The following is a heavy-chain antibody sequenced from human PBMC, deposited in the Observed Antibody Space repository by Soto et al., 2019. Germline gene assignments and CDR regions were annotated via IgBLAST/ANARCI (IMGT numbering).Heavy chain of an antibody. CDR1: GGSFSGYY. Sequence: SETLSLTCAVYGGSFSGYYWSWIRQPPGKGLEWIGEINHSGSTNYNPSLKSRVTISVDTSKNQFSLKLSSVTAADTAVYYCATGGYDMTTVTTYWFDPWGQGTLVTVSS. CDR2: INHSGST. V-gene: IGHV4-34*01. D-gene: IGHD4-4*01. CDR3: ATGGYDMTTVTTYWFDP. J-gene: IGHJ5*02.